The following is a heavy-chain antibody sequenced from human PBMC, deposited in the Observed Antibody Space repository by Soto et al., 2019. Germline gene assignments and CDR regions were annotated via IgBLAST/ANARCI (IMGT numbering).Heavy chain of an antibody. J-gene: IGHJ4*02. CDR1: GFSLSTSGGG. D-gene: IGHD6-19*01. Sequence: QITVKESGPTLVKATQSLTLTCTFSGFSLSTSGGGVGWIRQPPGKALEWLAVIYWDDDKSYSPSLKSRLTNTQDPSKNPVALTMTHMDPVDTATYFCAHTKVTPWLGPPFDFWGQGTLVTVSS. CDR2: IYWDDDK. V-gene: IGHV2-5*02. CDR3: AHTKVTPWLGPPFDF.